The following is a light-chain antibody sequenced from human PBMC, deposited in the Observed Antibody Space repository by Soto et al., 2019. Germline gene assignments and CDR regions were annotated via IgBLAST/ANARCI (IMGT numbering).Light chain of an antibody. CDR3: CSYASGSTDVV. V-gene: IGLV2-23*01. CDR1: SRDVGSYDL. Sequence: QSVLTQPASVSGSPGQSITISCTRSSRDVGSYDLVSWHQHHPGKAPKLLIYEDNKRPSGVSTRFSGSKSGNTVSLTIYGLQAEDEADYYCCSYASGSTDVVFGGGTKVTVL. J-gene: IGLJ2*01. CDR2: EDN.